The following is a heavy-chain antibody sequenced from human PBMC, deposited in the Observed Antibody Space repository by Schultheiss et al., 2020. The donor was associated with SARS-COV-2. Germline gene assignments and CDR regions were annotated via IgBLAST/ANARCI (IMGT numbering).Heavy chain of an antibody. CDR2: INTYNGDA. Sequence: ASVKVSCKASGGTFSSYGISWVRQAPGQGLEWMGWINTYNGDANHAQRVQGRLSMTTDTSTNTAYMELTSLRSDDTAVYYCARDLQASVGYRPRDWFDPWGQGTLVTVSS. D-gene: IGHD1-26*01. CDR3: ARDLQASVGYRPRDWFDP. J-gene: IGHJ5*02. CDR1: GGTFSSYG. V-gene: IGHV1-18*01.